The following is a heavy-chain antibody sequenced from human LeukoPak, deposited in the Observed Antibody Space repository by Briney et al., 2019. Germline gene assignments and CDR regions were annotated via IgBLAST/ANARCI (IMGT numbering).Heavy chain of an antibody. D-gene: IGHD3-10*01. CDR2: IANGRT. J-gene: IGHJ4*02. CDR1: GDAISTYY. V-gene: IGHV4-4*08. CDR3: ARDKAHSYGYYFDP. Sequence: PSETLSLTCTVSGDAISTYYWNWIPETPGKGLEWVGHIANGRTDYNPSLKSRAIISVDTSKNQISLRLTSVTATDTAVYYCARDKAHSYGYYFDPWGPGTQVVVSS.